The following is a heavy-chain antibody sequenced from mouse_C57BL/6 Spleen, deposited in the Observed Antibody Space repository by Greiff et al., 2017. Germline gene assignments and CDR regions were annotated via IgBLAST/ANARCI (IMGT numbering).Heavy chain of an antibody. V-gene: IGHV2-5*01. D-gene: IGHD1-1*01. J-gene: IGHJ4*01. CDR1: GFSLTSYG. CDR3: ANYYGSSKDAMDY. Sequence: QVQLQQSGPGLVQPSQSLSITCTVSGFSLTSYGVHWVRQSPGKGLEWLGVIWSGGSTDYNAAFMSRLSITKDNSKSQVFFKMNSLQADDTAIYYCANYYGSSKDAMDYWGQGTSVTVSS. CDR2: IWSGGST.